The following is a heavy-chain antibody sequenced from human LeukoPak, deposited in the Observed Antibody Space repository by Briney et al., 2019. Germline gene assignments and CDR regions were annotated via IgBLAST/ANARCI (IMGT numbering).Heavy chain of an antibody. D-gene: IGHD4-17*01. Sequence: GGSLRLPCAASGFTVSSNYMSWVRQAPGKGLEWVSVIYSGGSTYYADSVKGRFTISRDNAKNSLYLQMDSLRAEDTAVYYCARDRLHYGEYEKTFDYWGQGTLVTVSS. V-gene: IGHV3-66*01. CDR3: ARDRLHYGEYEKTFDY. CDR2: IYSGGST. CDR1: GFTVSSNY. J-gene: IGHJ4*02.